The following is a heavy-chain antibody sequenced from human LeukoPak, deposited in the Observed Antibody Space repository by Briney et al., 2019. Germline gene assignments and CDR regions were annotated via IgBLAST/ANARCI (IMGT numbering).Heavy chain of an antibody. CDR2: IYSSGST. V-gene: IGHV4-59*01. CDR1: GGSISYYY. Sequence: SETLSLTCTVSGGSISYYYWNWIRQPPGKGLAWIGYIYSSGSTNYNPSLKSRVTISLDTSKNQFSLKLSSVTAADTAVYYCARMGDYYDSSGYRHDAFDIWGQGTMVTVSS. D-gene: IGHD3-22*01. CDR3: ARMGDYYDSSGYRHDAFDI. J-gene: IGHJ3*02.